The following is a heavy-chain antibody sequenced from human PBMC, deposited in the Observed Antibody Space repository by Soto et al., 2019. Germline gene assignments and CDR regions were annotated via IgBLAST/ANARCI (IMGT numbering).Heavy chain of an antibody. CDR3: VRADQGALYDV. V-gene: IGHV3-74*01. CDR2: LQTDGSHP. D-gene: IGHD3-22*01. Sequence: PGGSLRLSCVASGFTFDYYWMHWVRQAPGEGLMWVSRLQTDGSHPDYADSVKGRFTISRDNAKNALYLQMNSLRAEDTAVYYCVRADQGALYDVWGQGAQVTVSS. J-gene: IGHJ4*02. CDR1: GFTFDYYW.